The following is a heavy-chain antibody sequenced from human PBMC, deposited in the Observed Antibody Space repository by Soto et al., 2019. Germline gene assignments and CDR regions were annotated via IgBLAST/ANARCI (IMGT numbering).Heavy chain of an antibody. V-gene: IGHV3-64D*08. CDR3: VKVPLAPFVYDY. CDR2: ISNNGGST. D-gene: IGHD3-3*01. Sequence: PGGSLRLSCAASGFTFSSYAMSWVRQAPGKGLEYVSTISNNGGSTYYADSMKGRFTISRDNSKNTLYLQMSSLRVEDTAVYYCVKVPLAPFVYDYWGQGTLVTVSS. CDR1: GFTFSSYA. J-gene: IGHJ4*02.